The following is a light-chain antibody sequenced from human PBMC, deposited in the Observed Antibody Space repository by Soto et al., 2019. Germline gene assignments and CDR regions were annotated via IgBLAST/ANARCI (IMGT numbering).Light chain of an antibody. V-gene: IGKV3-11*01. CDR3: QQRSNWPLT. J-gene: IGKJ4*01. Sequence: EIVLTQSPATLSLSPGERATLSCRASQSVSSSLAWYQQKPGQAPRILIYDASNRATGIPARFSGSGSGTDFTITISSLEPEDFAVYYGQQRSNWPLTFGGGTKVEIK. CDR1: QSVSSS. CDR2: DAS.